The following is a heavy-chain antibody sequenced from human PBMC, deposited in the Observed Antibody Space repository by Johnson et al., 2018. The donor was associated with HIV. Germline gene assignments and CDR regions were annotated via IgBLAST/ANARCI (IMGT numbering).Heavy chain of an antibody. V-gene: IGHV3-33*08. D-gene: IGHD3-9*01. CDR2: IWYDGLNK. CDR3: ARGMGYFGYYNSDFFDI. CDR1: GFTFSSNA. J-gene: IGHJ3*02. Sequence: QVQLVESGGGVVQPGRSLRLSCAASGFTFSSNAMHWVRQAPGKGLERVAVIWYDGLNKYYADSVKGRFTISRDNSKNTLYLQMNSLRAEDTAVYYCARGMGYFGYYNSDFFDIWGQWTMVTVSS.